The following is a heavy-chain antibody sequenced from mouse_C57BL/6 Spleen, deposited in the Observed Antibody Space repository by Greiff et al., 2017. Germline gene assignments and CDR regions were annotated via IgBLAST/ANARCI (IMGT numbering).Heavy chain of an antibody. CDR1: GYTFTDHT. CDR3: TRRTNYSKEVDY. J-gene: IGHJ2*01. D-gene: IGHD2-5*01. CDR2: IYPSDGST. V-gene: IGHV1-78*01. Sequence: QVQLKQSDAELVQPGASVKISCKVSGYTFTDHTIHWMQQRPDQGLEWIGYIYPSDGSTKYNEKFKGQATLTADKSSSADYMQLNSLTSEASAYYFCTRRTNYSKEVDYWGQGTTRTGSS.